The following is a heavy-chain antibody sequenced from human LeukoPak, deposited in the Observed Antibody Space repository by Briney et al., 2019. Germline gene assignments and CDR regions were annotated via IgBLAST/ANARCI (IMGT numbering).Heavy chain of an antibody. D-gene: IGHD3-22*01. CDR2: ISWNSGSI. V-gene: IGHV3-9*01. CDR3: AKDNGYDSSGYTLYYYYGMDV. J-gene: IGHJ6*02. Sequence: GESLRLSCAASGFTFDDYAMHWVRQAPGKGLEWVSGISWNSGSIGYADSVKGRFTISRDNAKNSLYLQMNSLRAEDTALYYCAKDNGYDSSGYTLYYYYGMDVWGQGTTVTVSS. CDR1: GFTFDDYA.